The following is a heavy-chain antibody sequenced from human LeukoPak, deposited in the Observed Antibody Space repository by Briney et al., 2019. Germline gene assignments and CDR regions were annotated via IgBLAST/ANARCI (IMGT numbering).Heavy chain of an antibody. CDR1: GGTFSSYT. D-gene: IGHD6-19*01. CDR2: IIPILGIA. V-gene: IGHV1-69*04. Sequence: SVKVSCKASGGTFSSYTISWVRQAPGQGLEWMGRIIPILGIANYAQKFRGRVTITADKSTSTAYMELSSLRSEDTAVYYCARDPGAGIAVSGRYYGMDVWGQGTTVTVSS. J-gene: IGHJ6*02. CDR3: ARDPGAGIAVSGRYYGMDV.